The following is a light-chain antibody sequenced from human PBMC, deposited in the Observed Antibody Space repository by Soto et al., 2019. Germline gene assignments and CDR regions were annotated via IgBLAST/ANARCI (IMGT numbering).Light chain of an antibody. V-gene: IGLV2-14*01. J-gene: IGLJ1*01. Sequence: QSVLTQPASVSGSPGQSLTISCTGTSSDIGGYNYVSWYQQHPGKAPKLMLYDVIARPSGISSRLSGSKSGNTASLTISGLLAEDEADYYCSSYITTSTLVFGTGTKLTVL. CDR3: SSYITTSTLV. CDR2: DVI. CDR1: SSDIGGYNY.